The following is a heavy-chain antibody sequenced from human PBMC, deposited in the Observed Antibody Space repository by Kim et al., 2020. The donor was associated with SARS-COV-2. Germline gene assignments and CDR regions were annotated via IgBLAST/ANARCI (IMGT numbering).Heavy chain of an antibody. Sequence: KYQGRFTITAEESTSTAYMELSSLRSEDTAVYYCARGGGWWGYYYYGMDVWGQGTTVTVSS. CDR3: ARGGGWWGYYYYGMDV. D-gene: IGHD2-15*01. V-gene: IGHV1-69*01. J-gene: IGHJ6*02.